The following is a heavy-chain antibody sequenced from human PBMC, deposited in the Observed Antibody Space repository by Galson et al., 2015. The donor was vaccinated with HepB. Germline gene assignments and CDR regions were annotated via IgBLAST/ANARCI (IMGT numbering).Heavy chain of an antibody. D-gene: IGHD1-26*01. CDR2: ISAYNGNT. CDR3: ARVGRGYYYGMDV. J-gene: IGHJ6*02. CDR1: GYTFTSYG. Sequence: SVKVSCKASGYTFTSYGISWVRQAPGQGLEWMGWISAYNGNTNYAQKLQGRVTMTTDTSTSTAYMELSSLRSEDTAVYYCARVGRGYYYGMDVWGQGTTVTVSS. V-gene: IGHV1-18*04.